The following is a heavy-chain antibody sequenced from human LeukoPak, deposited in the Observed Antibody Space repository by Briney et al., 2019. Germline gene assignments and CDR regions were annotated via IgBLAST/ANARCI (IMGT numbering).Heavy chain of an antibody. CDR1: GFTVSGSY. D-gene: IGHD5-18*01. V-gene: IGHV3-66*01. CDR3: ARSAAMVTGRFDY. Sequence: GGSLRLSCAASGFTVSGSYVSWVRQAPGKGLEWVSVIYDGGSTYYADSVKDRFTISRDNSKNTLYLQMNSLRAGDTAVYYCARSAAMVTGRFDYWGQGTLVTVSS. CDR2: IYDGGST. J-gene: IGHJ4*02.